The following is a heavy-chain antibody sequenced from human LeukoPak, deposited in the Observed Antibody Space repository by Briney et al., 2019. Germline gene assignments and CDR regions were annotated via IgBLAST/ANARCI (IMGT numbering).Heavy chain of an antibody. V-gene: IGHV3-53*01. Sequence: GGSLRLSCAASEFTVSSNYMSWVRQAPGKGLEWVSTLYSGGDTFYADSLKGRLTISRDDSKNTLYLQMNSLRVEDTVVYYCASSPRQSSFYDYWGQGTLVTVSS. D-gene: IGHD2/OR15-2a*01. CDR3: ASSPRQSSFYDY. J-gene: IGHJ4*02. CDR1: EFTVSSNY. CDR2: LYSGGDT.